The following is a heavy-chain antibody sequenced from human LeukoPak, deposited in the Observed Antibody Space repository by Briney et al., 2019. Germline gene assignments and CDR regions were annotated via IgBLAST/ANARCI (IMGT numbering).Heavy chain of an antibody. D-gene: IGHD6-19*01. V-gene: IGHV4-39*01. J-gene: IGHJ4*02. CDR3: ASAWEEQWLVRGYFDY. Sequence: PSETLSLTCTVSGGSISSSSYYWGWIRQPPGKGLEWIGSIYYSGSTYYNPSLKSRVTISVDTSKNQFSLKLSSVTAADTAVYYCASAWEEQWLVRGYFDYWGQGTLVTVSS. CDR1: GGSISSSSYY. CDR2: IYYSGST.